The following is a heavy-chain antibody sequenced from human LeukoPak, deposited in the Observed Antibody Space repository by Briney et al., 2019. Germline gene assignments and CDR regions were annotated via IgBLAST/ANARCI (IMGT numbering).Heavy chain of an antibody. Sequence: SETLSLTCTGSGVSISSSSYYWGWIRQPPGKGPEWIGSIYYSGTTNYNPSLRSRFTIPIDASKNQFSLRLSSVTAADTAVYYCTRGGELMNFWGQGTLVTVSS. CDR3: TRGGELMNF. D-gene: IGHD1-26*01. CDR1: GVSISSSSYY. J-gene: IGHJ4*02. V-gene: IGHV4-39*07. CDR2: IYYSGTT.